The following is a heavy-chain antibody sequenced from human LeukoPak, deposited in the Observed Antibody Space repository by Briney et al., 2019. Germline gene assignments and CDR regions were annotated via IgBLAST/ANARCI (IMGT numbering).Heavy chain of an antibody. V-gene: IGHV3-7*04. CDR2: LKEDGSEK. J-gene: IGHJ4*02. CDR3: ARGVYYFDY. Sequence: GGSLRLSCAASGLTFSNNYMKWVRQAPGKGLEWVANLKEDGSEKYYVDSVKGRFTISRDNAKNSLYLQMNSLRGDDTAVYYCARGVYYFDYWGQGTLVTVSS. CDR1: GLTFSNNY.